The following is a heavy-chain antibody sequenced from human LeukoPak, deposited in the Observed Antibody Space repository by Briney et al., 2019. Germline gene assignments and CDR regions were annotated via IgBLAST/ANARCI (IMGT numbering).Heavy chain of an antibody. CDR2: ISGSGGST. V-gene: IGHV3-23*01. J-gene: IGHJ4*02. CDR1: GFTFSSYA. Sequence: GGSLRLSCAASGFTFSSYAMSWVRQAPGKGLEWVSAISGSGGSTYYADSVKGRFTISRDNSKNTLYLQMNSLRAEDTAVYYCAKAPTGKYQLFGESYYFDYWGQGTLVTVSS. D-gene: IGHD2-2*01. CDR3: AKAPTGKYQLFGESYYFDY.